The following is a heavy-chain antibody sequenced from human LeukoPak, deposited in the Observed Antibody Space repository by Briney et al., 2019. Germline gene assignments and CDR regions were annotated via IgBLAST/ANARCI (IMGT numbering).Heavy chain of an antibody. CDR3: VRLQWFEDAADYFDH. D-gene: IGHD3-10*01. J-gene: IGHJ4*02. CDR1: GFTFSSHT. CDR2: ISSRSTYI. Sequence: PGGSLRLSCAASGFTFSSHTMNWVRQAPGKGLEWVSSISSRSTYIYYADSVKGRFTISRDNSKNSAFLQMNSLRPDDTAVYFCVRLQWFEDAADYFDHWGQGALVTVSS. V-gene: IGHV3-21*01.